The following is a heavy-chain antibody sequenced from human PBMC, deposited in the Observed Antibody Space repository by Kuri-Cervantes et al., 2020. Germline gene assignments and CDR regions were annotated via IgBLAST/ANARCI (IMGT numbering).Heavy chain of an antibody. J-gene: IGHJ6*01. CDR2: ISSTGSII. V-gene: IGHV3-11*01. D-gene: IGHD2-2*01. CDR1: GFTFSDFY. CDR3: ARDPSSTSYYYYYYGMDV. Sequence: GGSLRLSCAASGFTFSDFYMNWIRQAPGKGLEWVSYISSTGSIIYYTDSVKGRFTISRDNAKNSLYLQMNSLRAEDTAVYYCARDPSSTSYYYYYYGMDVWGQGTTVT.